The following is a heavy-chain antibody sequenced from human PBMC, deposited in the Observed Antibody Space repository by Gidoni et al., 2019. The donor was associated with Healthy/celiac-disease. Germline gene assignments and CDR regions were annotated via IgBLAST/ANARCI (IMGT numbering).Heavy chain of an antibody. D-gene: IGHD3-3*01. CDR3: ARDRTIFGVVIMGWFDP. Sequence: QVQLVQSGAEVKKPGSSVKVSCMASGGTFSSYAISWVRQAPGQGLEWMGGIIPIFGTANYAQKFQGRVTITADESTSTAYMELSSLRSEDTAVYYCARDRTIFGVVIMGWFDPWGQGTLVTVSS. J-gene: IGHJ5*02. CDR2: IIPIFGTA. CDR1: GGTFSSYA. V-gene: IGHV1-69*01.